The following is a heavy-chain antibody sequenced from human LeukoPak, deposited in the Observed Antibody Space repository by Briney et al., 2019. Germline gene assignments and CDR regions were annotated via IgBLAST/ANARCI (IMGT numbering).Heavy chain of an antibody. CDR3: ARAGLPYAFDI. J-gene: IGHJ3*02. Sequence: PGGSLRLPCAASGFTVSRKYMSWVRQAPGKGLEWVSHIKSDGSSTNYADSVKGRFTISRDNAKNTLYLQMNSLRAEDTAVYYCARAGLPYAFDIWGQGTMVTVSS. CDR2: IKSDGSST. V-gene: IGHV3-74*01. CDR1: GFTVSRKY. D-gene: IGHD5-12*01.